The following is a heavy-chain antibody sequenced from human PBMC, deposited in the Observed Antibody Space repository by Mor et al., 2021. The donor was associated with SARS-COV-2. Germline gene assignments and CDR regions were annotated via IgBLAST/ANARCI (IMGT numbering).Heavy chain of an antibody. CDR2: YYRSKWYN. V-gene: IGHV6-1*01. Sequence: YYRSKWYNDYAVSVKSRVTINPDTSKNQFSLQLNSVTPEDTAVYYCARADTSGSITFDYWGQGTLVTVSS. J-gene: IGHJ4*02. CDR3: ARADTSGSITFDY. D-gene: IGHD3-10*01.